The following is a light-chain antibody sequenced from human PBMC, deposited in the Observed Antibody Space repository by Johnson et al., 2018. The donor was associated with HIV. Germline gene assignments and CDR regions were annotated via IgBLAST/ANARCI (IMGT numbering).Light chain of an antibody. Sequence: HSVLTQPPSVSAAPGQKVTISCSGSSSDMGNYAVSWYQQLPGTAPKLLIYENNKRPSGIPDRFSGSKSGTSATLGITGLQTGDEADYYCGTWDSSLSAEVFGTGTKVTVL. CDR1: SSDMGNYA. CDR3: GTWDSSLSAEV. V-gene: IGLV1-51*02. CDR2: ENN. J-gene: IGLJ1*01.